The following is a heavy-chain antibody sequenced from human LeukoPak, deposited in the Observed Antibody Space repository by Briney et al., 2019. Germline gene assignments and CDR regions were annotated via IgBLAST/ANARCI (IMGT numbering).Heavy chain of an antibody. CDR2: ISSTGTTI. CDR1: GFTFSSYA. J-gene: IGHJ4*02. V-gene: IGHV3-48*03. CDR3: ARGAHYYDGTTYYPPIDY. D-gene: IGHD3-22*01. Sequence: GGSLRLSCAASGFTFSSYAMHWVRQAPGKGLEWVSYISSTGTTIYYPDSVKGRFTISRDNAKNSLYLQLNSLRAEDTAVYYCARGAHYYDGTTYYPPIDYWGQGTLVTVSS.